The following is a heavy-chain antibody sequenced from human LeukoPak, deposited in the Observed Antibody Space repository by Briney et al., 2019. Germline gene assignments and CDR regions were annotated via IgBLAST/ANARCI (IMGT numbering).Heavy chain of an antibody. J-gene: IGHJ4*02. Sequence: GGSLRLSCAASGFTFDDYAMHWVRQAPGKGLEWVSGISWNSGSIGYADSVKGRFTISRDNAKNSLYLQMNSLRAEDTALYYCARAGYFDYWGQGTLVTVSS. CDR1: GFTFDDYA. CDR3: ARAGYFDY. CDR2: ISWNSGSI. V-gene: IGHV3-9*01.